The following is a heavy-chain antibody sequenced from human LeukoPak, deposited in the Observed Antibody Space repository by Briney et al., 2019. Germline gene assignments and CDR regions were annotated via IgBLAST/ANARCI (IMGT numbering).Heavy chain of an antibody. V-gene: IGHV5-51*01. CDR2: IYPGDSDT. Sequence: GESLEISCKGSGYSITSSWIGWVRQMPGEGLELMGIIYPGDSDTIYSPSFQGQVTISADKTLSTAYLQWSSLKASDTAMYYCARHEGGYSYEEQTYYYYMDVWGKGTTVTVSS. D-gene: IGHD5-18*01. J-gene: IGHJ6*03. CDR1: GYSITSSW. CDR3: ARHEGGYSYEEQTYYYYMDV.